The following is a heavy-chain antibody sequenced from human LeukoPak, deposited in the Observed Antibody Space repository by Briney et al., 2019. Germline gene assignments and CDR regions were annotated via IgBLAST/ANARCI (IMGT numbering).Heavy chain of an antibody. J-gene: IGHJ6*03. CDR1: GGSISGSGYY. Sequence: SETLSLTCSVSGGSISGSGYYWNWIRQPPGKGLEWVGSIYYSGTTYYNSSLKSRVTISEDTSKNRFSLMSTSVTAADTAVYYCARQVSDYFYYYIDVWGEGTTVIVSS. CDR3: ARQVSDYFYYYIDV. CDR2: IYYSGTT. V-gene: IGHV4-39*01.